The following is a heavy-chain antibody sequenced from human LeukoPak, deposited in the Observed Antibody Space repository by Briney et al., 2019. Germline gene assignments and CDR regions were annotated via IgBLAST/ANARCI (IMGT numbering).Heavy chain of an antibody. J-gene: IGHJ3*02. D-gene: IGHD2-15*01. Sequence: SETLSLTCTVSGGSISSYFWTWIRQPPGKGLEWIGYIYYSGSTSYNPSLKSRVTISLDTSNNQFSLSLTSVTAADTAVYYCARDGPYCSGGSCYWMDDAFDIWGQGTMVTVSS. CDR3: ARDGPYCSGGSCYWMDDAFDI. V-gene: IGHV4-59*01. CDR2: IYYSGST. CDR1: GGSISSYF.